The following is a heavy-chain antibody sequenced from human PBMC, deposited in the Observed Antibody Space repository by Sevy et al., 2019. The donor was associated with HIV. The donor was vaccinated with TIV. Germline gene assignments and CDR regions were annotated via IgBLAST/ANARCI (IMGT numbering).Heavy chain of an antibody. CDR1: GGTFSSYA. Sequence: ASVKVSCKASGGTFSSYAISWVRQAPGQGLEWMGGIIPIFGTANYAQKFQGRVTITADESTSTAYMELSSLRSEDTAVYYCAKDQGDYIWGTYRHWGQGTLVTVSS. CDR3: AKDQGDYIWGTYRH. CDR2: IIPIFGTA. V-gene: IGHV1-69*13. D-gene: IGHD3-16*02. J-gene: IGHJ4*02.